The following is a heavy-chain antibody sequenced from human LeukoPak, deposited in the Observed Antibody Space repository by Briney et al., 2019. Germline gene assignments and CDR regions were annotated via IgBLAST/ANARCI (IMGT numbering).Heavy chain of an antibody. CDR1: GFTFSSYG. CDR3: ANGDYYYYCMDV. J-gene: IGHJ6*03. CDR2: IRYDGSNK. D-gene: IGHD3-16*01. V-gene: IGHV3-30*02. Sequence: PGGSLRLSCAASGFTFSSYGMHWVRQAPGKGLEWVAFIRYDGSNKYYADSVKGRFTISRDNSKNTLYLQMNSLSAEDTAVYYCANGDYYYYCMDVWGKGTTVTISS.